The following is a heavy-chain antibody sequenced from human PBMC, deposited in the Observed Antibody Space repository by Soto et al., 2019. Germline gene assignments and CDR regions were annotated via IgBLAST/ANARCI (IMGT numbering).Heavy chain of an antibody. Sequence: ASVKVSCKASGYTFTSYGISWVRQAPGQGIEWMGWISAYNGNTNYAQKLQGRVTMTTDTSTSTAYMELRSLRSDDTAVYYCAREGRISIFGVVIPPASYYYYYMDVWGKGTTVTVSS. J-gene: IGHJ6*03. CDR2: ISAYNGNT. CDR1: GYTFTSYG. D-gene: IGHD3-3*01. CDR3: AREGRISIFGVVIPPASYYYYYMDV. V-gene: IGHV1-18*01.